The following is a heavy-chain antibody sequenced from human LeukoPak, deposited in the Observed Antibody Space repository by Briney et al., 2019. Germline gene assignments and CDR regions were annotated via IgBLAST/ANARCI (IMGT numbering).Heavy chain of an antibody. V-gene: IGHV3-30*02. CDR2: IRYDGSNK. J-gene: IGHJ5*02. CDR1: GFTFSSYG. D-gene: IGHD2-15*01. Sequence: GGSLRLSCAASGFTFSSYGMHWVRQAPGKGLEWVAFIRYDGSNKYYADSVKGRFTISRDNSKNTLYLQMNSLRAEDTAVYYCARGLAHCSGGACYLWGQGTLVTVSS. CDR3: ARGLAHCSGGACYL.